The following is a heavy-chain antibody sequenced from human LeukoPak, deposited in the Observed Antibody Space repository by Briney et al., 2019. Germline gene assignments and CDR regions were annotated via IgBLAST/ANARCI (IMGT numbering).Heavy chain of an antibody. CDR2: IHYSRST. J-gene: IGHJ4*02. D-gene: IGHD3-16*01. Sequence: SETLSLTCSVSGGSISSYYWSWIRQPPGKGLEWIGYIHYSRSTNYNPSLKSRLTISVDTSKNQFSLKLSSVTAADTAVYYCARQNYDYVWGSYSYWGQGTLVTVSS. V-gene: IGHV4-59*12. CDR1: GGSISSYY. CDR3: ARQNYDYVWGSYSY.